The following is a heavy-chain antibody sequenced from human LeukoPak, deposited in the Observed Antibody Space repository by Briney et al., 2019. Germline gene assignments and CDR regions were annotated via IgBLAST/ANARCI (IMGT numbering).Heavy chain of an antibody. Sequence: SQTLSLTCTVSGGSISSGSYYWSWIRQPAGKGLEWIGRIYTSGSTNYNPSLKSRVTISADTSKNQFSLKLSSVTAADTAVYYCARDYYDSSGCGYWGQGTLVTVSS. J-gene: IGHJ4*02. D-gene: IGHD3-22*01. V-gene: IGHV4-61*02. CDR2: IYTSGST. CDR3: ARDYYDSSGCGY. CDR1: GGSISSGSYY.